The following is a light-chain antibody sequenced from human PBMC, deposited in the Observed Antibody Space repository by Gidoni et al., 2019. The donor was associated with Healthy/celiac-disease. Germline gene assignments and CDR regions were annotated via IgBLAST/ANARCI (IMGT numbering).Light chain of an antibody. CDR2: DAS. Sequence: EIVLTQSPATLSLSPGERATLSCRASQSVSSYLAWYQQKPGQAPRLLIYDASNRATGIPARFSGSGSGTGFTLTISSLEPEDFAVYYCQQRSNWPPTCSFGQGTKLEIK. CDR1: QSVSSY. CDR3: QQRSNWPPTCS. V-gene: IGKV3-11*01. J-gene: IGKJ2*04.